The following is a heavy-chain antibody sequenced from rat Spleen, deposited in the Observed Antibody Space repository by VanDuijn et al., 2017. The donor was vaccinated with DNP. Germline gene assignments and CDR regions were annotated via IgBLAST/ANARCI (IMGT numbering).Heavy chain of an antibody. CDR3: TTGRRGY. CDR2: ISYDGGST. J-gene: IGHJ2*01. V-gene: IGHV5-20*01. Sequence: EVQLVESGGGLVQPGNSLRLSCAASGFSFSDYYMAWVRQAPTKGLEWVASISYDGGSTYYRDSVKGRFTISRDNAKSSLYLQMDSLRSEDTATYYCTTGRRGYWGQGVMVTVSS. CDR1: GFSFSDYY. D-gene: IGHD4-3*01.